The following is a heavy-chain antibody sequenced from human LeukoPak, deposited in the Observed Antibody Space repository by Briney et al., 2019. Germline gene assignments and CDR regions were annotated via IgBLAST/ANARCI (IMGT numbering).Heavy chain of an antibody. CDR2: INHSGST. CDR3: ARLPSNWGSSW. CDR1: GGSFSGYY. D-gene: IGHD7-27*01. J-gene: IGHJ4*02. Sequence: SETLSLTCAVYGGSFSGYYWSWIRQPPGKGLEWIGEINHSGSTNYNPSLKSRVTISVDASKNQFSLKLSSVTAADTAVYYCARLPSNWGSSWRGQGTLVTVSS. V-gene: IGHV4-34*01.